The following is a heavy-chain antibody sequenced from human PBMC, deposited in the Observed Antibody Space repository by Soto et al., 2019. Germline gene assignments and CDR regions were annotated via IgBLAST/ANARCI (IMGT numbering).Heavy chain of an antibody. J-gene: IGHJ6*02. CDR1: GGTFSRNS. D-gene: IGHD2-2*01. V-gene: IGHV1-69*08. CDR2: TIPIFGIA. CDR3: AREDRDRETGLVPAAIDGMDV. Sequence: QVKLVQSGAGGRKPGSWVKFSAKASGGTFSRNSITWLHRAPGHGLGGIGRTIPIFGIASYAQKFQGRVTITADESTSTAYMELSSLRSDDTAVYYCAREDRDRETGLVPAAIDGMDVWGQGTTVTVSS.